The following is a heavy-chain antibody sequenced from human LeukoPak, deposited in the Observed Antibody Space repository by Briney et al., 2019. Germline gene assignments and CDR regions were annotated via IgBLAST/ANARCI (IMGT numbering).Heavy chain of an antibody. V-gene: IGHV1-69*01. D-gene: IGHD5-12*01. CDR2: IIPIFGTA. Sequence: SVKVSCKASGGTFSSYAISWVRQAPGQGLEWMGGIIPIFGTANYAQKFQGRVTITADESTSTAYMELSSLRSEDTAVYYCARSYSGYAWDGYYYYYMDVWGKGTTVTISS. CDR3: ARSYSGYAWDGYYYYYMDV. CDR1: GGTFSSYA. J-gene: IGHJ6*03.